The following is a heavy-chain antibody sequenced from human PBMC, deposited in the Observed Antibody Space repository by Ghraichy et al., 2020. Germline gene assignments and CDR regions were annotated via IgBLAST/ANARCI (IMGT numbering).Heavy chain of an antibody. CDR2: ISAYNGNT. CDR3: ARGGWRYYYDSSGYYIFHY. Sequence: ASAKVSCKASGYTFTSYGISWVRQAPGQGLEWMGWISAYNGNTNYAQKLQGRVTMTTDTSTSTAYMELRSLRSDDTAVYYCARGGWRYYYDSSGYYIFHYWGQGTLVTVSS. J-gene: IGHJ4*02. CDR1: GYTFTSYG. D-gene: IGHD3-22*01. V-gene: IGHV1-18*01.